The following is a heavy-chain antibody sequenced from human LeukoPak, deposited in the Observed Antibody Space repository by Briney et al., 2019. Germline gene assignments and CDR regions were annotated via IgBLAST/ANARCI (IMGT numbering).Heavy chain of an antibody. V-gene: IGHV3-9*01. CDR1: GFTFDGYA. CDR2: ISWHSGSI. Sequence: GGSLRLSCAASGFTFDGYAMHWVRQAPGKGLEWVSGISWHSGSIGYADSVKGRFTISRDNAKNSLYLQMKSPRAEDTALYYCAKDIAAGTNRNVFDSWGQGTLVTVSS. D-gene: IGHD3-10*01. J-gene: IGHJ4*02. CDR3: AKDIAAGTNRNVFDS.